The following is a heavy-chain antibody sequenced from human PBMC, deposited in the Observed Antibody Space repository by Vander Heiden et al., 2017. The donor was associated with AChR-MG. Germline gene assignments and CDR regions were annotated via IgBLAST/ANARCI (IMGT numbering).Heavy chain of an antibody. V-gene: IGHV1-2*06. CDR1: GYTFTGYY. Sequence: QVQLVQSGAEVKKPGASVKVSCKASGYTFTGYYMHWVRQAPGQGLEWMGRINPNSGGTNYAQKFQGRVTMTRDTSISTAYMELSRLRSDDTAVYYCASYRGYSGYDWGWYFDYWGQGTLVTVSS. J-gene: IGHJ4*02. CDR2: INPNSGGT. CDR3: ASYRGYSGYDWGWYFDY. D-gene: IGHD5-12*01.